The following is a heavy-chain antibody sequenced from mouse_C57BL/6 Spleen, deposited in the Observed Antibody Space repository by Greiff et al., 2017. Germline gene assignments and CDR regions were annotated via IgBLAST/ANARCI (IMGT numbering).Heavy chain of an antibody. CDR3: ASWYYGSSYYFDY. J-gene: IGHJ2*01. Sequence: VQLQQPGAELVKPGASVKLSCKASGYTFTSYWMHWVKQRPGRGLEWIGRIDPNSGGTKYNEQFKSKATLTVDKPSSTAYMQLSSLTSEDSAVYYCASWYYGSSYYFDYWGQGTTLTVSS. D-gene: IGHD1-1*01. CDR2: IDPNSGGT. CDR1: GYTFTSYW. V-gene: IGHV1-72*01.